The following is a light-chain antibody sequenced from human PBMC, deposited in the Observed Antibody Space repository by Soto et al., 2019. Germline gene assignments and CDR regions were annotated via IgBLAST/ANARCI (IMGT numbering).Light chain of an antibody. Sequence: EIVLTQSPGTLSLSPGERATLSCRASQSVRSSYLAWYQQKPGQAPRLLIYGASNRATGIPDRFSGSWSGTEFTLTISRLEPEDFAVYYCQQYGSSPPTFGQGTKVDIK. J-gene: IGKJ1*01. CDR2: GAS. CDR1: QSVRSSY. V-gene: IGKV3-20*01. CDR3: QQYGSSPPT.